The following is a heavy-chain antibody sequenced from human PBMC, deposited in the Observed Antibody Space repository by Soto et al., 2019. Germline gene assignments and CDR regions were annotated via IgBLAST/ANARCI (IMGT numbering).Heavy chain of an antibody. D-gene: IGHD2-2*01. CDR3: ARGLRYQLLFYYYYYMDV. CDR2: MNPNSGNT. V-gene: IGHV1-8*01. J-gene: IGHJ6*03. CDR1: GYTFTSYD. Sequence: ASLKVSCKASGYTFTSYDINWVRQATGQGLEWMGWMNPNSGNTGYAQKFQGRVTMTRNTSISTAYMELSSLRSEDTAVYYCARGLRYQLLFYYYYYMDVWGKGTTVTVSS.